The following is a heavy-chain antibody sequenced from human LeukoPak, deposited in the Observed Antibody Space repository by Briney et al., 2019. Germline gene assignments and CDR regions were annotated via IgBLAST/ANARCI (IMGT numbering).Heavy chain of an antibody. CDR1: GYTFTSYW. J-gene: IGHJ4*02. CDR2: IYPGDSDT. V-gene: IGHV5-51*01. D-gene: IGHD4-17*01. Sequence: GESLKISCKGSGYTFTSYWISWVRQMPGKGLEWMGIIYPGDSDTRYSPSFQGQVTISADKSISTAYLQWSSLKASDTAMYYCARPVGDTVTNLWIPADWGQGTLVTVSS. CDR3: ARPVGDTVTNLWIPAD.